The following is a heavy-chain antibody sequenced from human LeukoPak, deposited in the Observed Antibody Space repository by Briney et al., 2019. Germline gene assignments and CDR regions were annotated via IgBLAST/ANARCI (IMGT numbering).Heavy chain of an antibody. V-gene: IGHV4-38-2*02. CDR1: DYSISSGYY. CDR2: IYHSGSI. CDR3: ARGSSYGWFDP. Sequence: SETLSLTCTVSDYSISSGYYWGWIRQPPGKGLEWIGSIYHSGSIYYNPSLKSRVTISVDTPKNQFSLKLSSVTAADTAVYYCARGSSYGWFDPWGQGTLVTVSS. D-gene: IGHD3-16*01. J-gene: IGHJ5*02.